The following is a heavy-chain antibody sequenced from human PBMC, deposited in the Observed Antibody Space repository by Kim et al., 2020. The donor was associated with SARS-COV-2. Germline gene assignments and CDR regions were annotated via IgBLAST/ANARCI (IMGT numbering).Heavy chain of an antibody. CDR3: ARGGIAATGDWYFDL. J-gene: IGHJ2*01. CDR1: GGSFSDFY. D-gene: IGHD6-13*01. CDR2: ISHSGST. V-gene: IGHV4-34*01. Sequence: SETLSLTCAVYGGSFSDFYWSWIRQPPGKGPEWIGKISHSGSTNNNPSLKSRVTISVDTSKNQSSLKLISVTAADTAVYYCARGGIAATGDWYFDLWGRGTLVSASS.